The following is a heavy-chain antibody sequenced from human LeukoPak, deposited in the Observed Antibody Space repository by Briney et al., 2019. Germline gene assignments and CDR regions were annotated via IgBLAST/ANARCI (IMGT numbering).Heavy chain of an antibody. CDR2: IHYSGTT. D-gene: IGHD4-11*01. V-gene: IGHV4-31*03. CDR3: ARDAIDSNYYDF. CDR1: GGSISSGDYY. J-gene: IGHJ4*02. Sequence: SETLSLTCTVSGGSISSGDYYWSWIRQHPGKGLEWIGYIHYSGTTYYNPSLNSRVTISVDRSANHFSLKVSSVTAADTAVYYCARDAIDSNYYDFWGQGTLVTVSS.